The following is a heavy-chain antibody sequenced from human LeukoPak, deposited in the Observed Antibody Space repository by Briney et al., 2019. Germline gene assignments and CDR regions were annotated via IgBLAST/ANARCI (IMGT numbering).Heavy chain of an antibody. CDR1: GFTFSNYA. CDR3: AKRNTGSYSDFFDF. D-gene: IGHD1-26*01. Sequence: HPGGSLRLSCVASGFTFSNYAMNWVRQAPGKGLEWVSSISHNGANTYYADSVKGRFTISRDNSKSTVYLQMHSLRAEDTALYYCAKRNTGSYSDFFDFWGQGTRVTVSS. V-gene: IGHV3-23*01. CDR2: ISHNGANT. J-gene: IGHJ4*02.